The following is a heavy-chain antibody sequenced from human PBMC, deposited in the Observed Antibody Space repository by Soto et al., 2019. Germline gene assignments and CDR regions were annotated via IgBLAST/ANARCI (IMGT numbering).Heavy chain of an antibody. J-gene: IGHJ4*02. D-gene: IGHD2-15*01. CDR2: ISPYTGDT. Sequence: ASVKVSCKASGYTFTSYGINWVRQAPGQGLEWMGWISPYTGDTHYMQSLQGRVTMTTDTSTSTAYMELRSLRSADTAMYYCARSCSGGSCQSAFWGQGTLVTVSS. CDR3: ARSCSGGSCQSAF. CDR1: GYTFTSYG. V-gene: IGHV1-18*04.